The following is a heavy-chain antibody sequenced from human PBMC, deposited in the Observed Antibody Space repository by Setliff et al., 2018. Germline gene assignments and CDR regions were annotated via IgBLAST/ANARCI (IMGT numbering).Heavy chain of an antibody. D-gene: IGHD3-3*01. CDR1: GDSISSRRNY. J-gene: IGHJ6*03. V-gene: IGHV4-61*09. Sequence: KPSETLSLTCTVSGDSISSRRNYWGWFRQPAGKELEWIGQIYTSWSTNYNPSLNSRVTISLDTSKNQFSLSLTSVTAEDTAVYYCARMSGFQYIDVWDKGTTVTVSS. CDR2: IYTSWST. CDR3: ARMSGFQYIDV.